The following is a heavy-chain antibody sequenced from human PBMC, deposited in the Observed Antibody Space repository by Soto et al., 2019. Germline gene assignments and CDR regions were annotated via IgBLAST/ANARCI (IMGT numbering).Heavy chain of an antibody. CDR3: ARHGGITMVRGGGDFDY. V-gene: IGHV4-59*08. Sequence: SETLSLTCTVSGGSISSYYWSWIRQPPGKGLEWIGYIYYSGSTNYNPSLKSRVTISVDTSKNQFSLKLSSVTAADTAVYYCARHGGITMVRGGGDFDYWGQGTLVTVSS. D-gene: IGHD3-10*01. J-gene: IGHJ4*02. CDR2: IYYSGST. CDR1: GGSISSYY.